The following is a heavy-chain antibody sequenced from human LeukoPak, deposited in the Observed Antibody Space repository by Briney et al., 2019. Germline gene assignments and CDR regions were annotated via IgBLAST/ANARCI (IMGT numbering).Heavy chain of an antibody. CDR2: ISAYNGNT. CDR1: GYTFTSYG. V-gene: IGHV1-18*01. CDR3: ARVPLPYCSNTSCYGGWFDP. J-gene: IGHJ5*02. D-gene: IGHD2-2*01. Sequence: ASVKVSCKASGYTFTSYGISWVRQAPGQGLEWMGWISAYNGNTNYAQKLQGRVTMTTDTSTSTAYMELRSLRSDDTAVYYCARVPLPYCSNTSCYGGWFDPWGQGTLVTVSS.